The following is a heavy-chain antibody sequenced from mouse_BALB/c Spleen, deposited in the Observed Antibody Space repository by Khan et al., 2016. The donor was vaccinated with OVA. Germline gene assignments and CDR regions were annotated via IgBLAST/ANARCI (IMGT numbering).Heavy chain of an antibody. V-gene: IGHV1S136*01. CDR1: GYTFTSYV. Sequence: VQLQQPGPELVKPGASVKMSCKASGYTFTSYVMHWVKQKPGQGLEWIGYISPNNDGSKYTEKFRRKATLTSAKSSSTSCMELISLTSEDSAVYYCCRSLCYYGSAYECFAYWGQGTLVTVSA. CDR3: CRSLCYYGSAYECFAY. D-gene: IGHD1-1*01. CDR2: ISPNNDGS. J-gene: IGHJ3*01.